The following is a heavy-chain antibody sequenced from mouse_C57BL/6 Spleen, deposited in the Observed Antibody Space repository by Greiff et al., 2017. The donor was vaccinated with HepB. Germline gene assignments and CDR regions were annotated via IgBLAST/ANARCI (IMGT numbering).Heavy chain of an antibody. D-gene: IGHD1-1*01. V-gene: IGHV14-4*01. Sequence: VQLQQSGAELVRPGASVKLSCTASGFNIKDDYMHWVKQRPEQGLEWIGWIDPENGDTEYASKFQGKATITADTSSNTAYLQLSSLTSEDTAVYYCTKTAYYGSSHFDYWGQGTTLTVSS. CDR3: TKTAYYGSSHFDY. CDR2: IDPENGDT. CDR1: GFNIKDDY. J-gene: IGHJ2*01.